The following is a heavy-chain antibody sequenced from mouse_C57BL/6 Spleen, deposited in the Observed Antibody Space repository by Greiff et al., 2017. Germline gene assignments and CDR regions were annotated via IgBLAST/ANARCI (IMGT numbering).Heavy chain of an antibody. CDR3: AFSDY. Sequence: QVQLQQPGAELVRPGTSVKLSCKASGYTFTSYWVHWVKQRPGQGLEWIGVIDPSDSYTNYNQKFKGKATLTVDTSSSTAYMQLSSLTSEDSAVYYCAFSDYWGQGTTLTVSS. V-gene: IGHV1-59*01. J-gene: IGHJ2*01. CDR1: GYTFTSYW. CDR2: IDPSDSYT.